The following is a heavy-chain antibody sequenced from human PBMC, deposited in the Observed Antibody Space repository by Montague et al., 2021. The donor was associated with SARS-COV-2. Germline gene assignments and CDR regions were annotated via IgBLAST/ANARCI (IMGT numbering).Heavy chain of an antibody. CDR3: TRDYRSIVGDGLDI. CDR2: NSTSAYTT. J-gene: IGHJ3*02. CDR1: GFTFSNYD. D-gene: IGHD3-16*02. V-gene: IGHV3-48*03. Sequence: SLRLSCAASGFTFSNYDMNWVRQAPGKGPEWISYNSTSAYTTSYAGSVKGRFTISRDNGKNSLYLQMNSLRVEDTAVYYCTRDYRSIVGDGLDIWGQGTKVTVSS.